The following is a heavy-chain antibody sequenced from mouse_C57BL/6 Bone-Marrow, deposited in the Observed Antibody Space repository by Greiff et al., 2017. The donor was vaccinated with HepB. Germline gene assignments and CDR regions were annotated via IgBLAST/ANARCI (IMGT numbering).Heavy chain of an antibody. J-gene: IGHJ4*01. D-gene: IGHD1-1*01. CDR2: ISNLAYSI. CDR1: GFTFSDYG. Sequence: EVQVVESGGGLVQPGGSLKLSCAASGFTFSDYGMAWVRQAPRKGPEWVAFISNLAYSIYYADTVTGRFTISRENAKNTLYLEMSSLRSADTAMYYCARHYYGRSYDAMDYWGQGTSVTVSS. CDR3: ARHYYGRSYDAMDY. V-gene: IGHV5-15*01.